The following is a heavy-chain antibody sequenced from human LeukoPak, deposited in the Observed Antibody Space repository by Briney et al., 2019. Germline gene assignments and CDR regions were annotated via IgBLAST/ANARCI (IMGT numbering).Heavy chain of an antibody. V-gene: IGHV4-4*07. Sequence: PWETLSLTCTVSGGSMSSYYWSWIRQPAGKGLEWIGRIYSSGSTNYNPSLKSRVTMSVGTSKNQFSLKLSSVTDADTAVYYCARDRGSCSSIRCYYYFDYWGQGTLLTVPS. J-gene: IGHJ4*02. CDR1: GGSMSSYY. CDR3: ARDRGSCSSIRCYYYFDY. D-gene: IGHD2-2*01. CDR2: IYSSGST.